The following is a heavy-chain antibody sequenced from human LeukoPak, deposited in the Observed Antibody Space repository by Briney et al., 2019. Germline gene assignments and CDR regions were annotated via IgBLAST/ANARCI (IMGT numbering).Heavy chain of an antibody. J-gene: IGHJ4*02. V-gene: IGHV4-59*08. D-gene: IGHD2-15*01. Sequence: ETLSLTCNVSGGSISNYYWSWIRQPPGKGLEWIGYMYHTGHTMYNSSLKSRVTMSLDTSKNHFSLRLSSVTAADTAVYYCARHPFATPFDYWGPGTLVTVSS. CDR2: MYHTGHT. CDR1: GGSISNYY. CDR3: ARHPFATPFDY.